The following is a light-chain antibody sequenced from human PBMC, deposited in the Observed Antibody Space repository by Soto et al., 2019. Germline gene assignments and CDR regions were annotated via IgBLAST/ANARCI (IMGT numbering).Light chain of an antibody. CDR1: SSDVGSYNL. CDR2: EAS. Sequence: QSALTQPASVSGSPGQSITISCTGASSDVGSYNLVSWYQQHPGKAPKLMIYEASNRTSGVPDRFSGSKSGNTASLNISGLQAEDEADYYCCSYAGSYTYVFGTGTKVTVL. CDR3: CSYAGSYTYV. V-gene: IGLV2-23*01. J-gene: IGLJ1*01.